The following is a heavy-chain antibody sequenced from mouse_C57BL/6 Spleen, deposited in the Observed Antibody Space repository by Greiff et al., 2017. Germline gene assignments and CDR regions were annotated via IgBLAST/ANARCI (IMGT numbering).Heavy chain of an antibody. CDR2: IYPGSGNT. Sequence: QVQLQQSGAELVRPGASVKLSCKASGYTFTDYYINWVKQRPGQGLEWIARIYPGSGNTYYNEKFKGKATLTAEKSSSTAYMQLSSLTSEDSAVYFCARFYYDYDGYCDVWGTGTTVTVSS. CDR1: GYTFTDYY. V-gene: IGHV1-76*01. CDR3: ARFYYDYDGYCDV. D-gene: IGHD2-4*01. J-gene: IGHJ1*03.